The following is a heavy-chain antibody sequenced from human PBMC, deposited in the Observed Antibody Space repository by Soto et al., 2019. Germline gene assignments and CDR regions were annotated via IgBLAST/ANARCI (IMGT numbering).Heavy chain of an antibody. CDR2: IRSKAYDGTT. J-gene: IGHJ4*02. Sequence: GGSLRLSCTASGFTFGDYVMSWFRQAPGKGLEWVGFIRSKAYDGTTEYADSVKGRFTISRDSSKNTLYLQLNSLRAEDTAVYYCAREGDCSGDCYAYWGQGTLVTVSS. CDR1: GFTFGDYV. D-gene: IGHD2-21*02. V-gene: IGHV3-49*01. CDR3: AREGDCSGDCYAY.